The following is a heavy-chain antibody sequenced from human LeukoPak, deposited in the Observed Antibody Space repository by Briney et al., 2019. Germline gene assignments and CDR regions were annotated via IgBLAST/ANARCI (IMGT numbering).Heavy chain of an antibody. CDR1: GYTSTVYY. D-gene: IGHD3-22*01. CDR3: ARSRYYDSSGYYYVD. Sequence: ASVKVSCKASGYTSTVYYMHWVRQAPGQGLEWMGWINPNSGGTNYAQKFQGRVTMTRDTSISTAYMELSRLRSDDTAVYYCARSRYYDSSGYYYVDWGQGTLVTVSS. J-gene: IGHJ4*02. V-gene: IGHV1-2*02. CDR2: INPNSGGT.